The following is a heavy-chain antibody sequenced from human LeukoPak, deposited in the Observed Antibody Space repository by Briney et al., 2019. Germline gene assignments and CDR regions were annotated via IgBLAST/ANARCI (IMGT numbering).Heavy chain of an antibody. CDR3: ARMAVVSKYYFDY. CDR2: INPSGGST. V-gene: IGHV1-46*01. D-gene: IGHD3-22*01. J-gene: IGHJ4*02. CDR1: GYSFTNYY. Sequence: ASVKVSCKASGYSFTNYYMHWVRQAPGQGLEWMGIINPSGGSTSYAQKFQGRVTMTRDTSTSTAYMELRSLRSDDTAAYYCARMAVVSKYYFDYWGQGTLVTVSS.